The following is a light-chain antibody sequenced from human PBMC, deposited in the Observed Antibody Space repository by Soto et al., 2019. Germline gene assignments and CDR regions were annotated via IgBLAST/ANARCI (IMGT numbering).Light chain of an antibody. V-gene: IGKV3-11*01. CDR2: DTS. CDR1: QSVRSY. CDR3: QQRSNWPLVT. Sequence: EIVLTQSPATLSLSPGERATLSCRASQSVRSYLAWYQQKPGQPPRLLNYDTSNRATGIPARFSGSGYGTNFPLRISSLYPEAFAVYYCQQRSNWPLVTFGRGTRVDIK. J-gene: IGKJ3*01.